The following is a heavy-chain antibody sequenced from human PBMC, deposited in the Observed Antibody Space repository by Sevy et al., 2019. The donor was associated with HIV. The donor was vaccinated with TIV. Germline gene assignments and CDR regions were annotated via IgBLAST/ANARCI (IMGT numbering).Heavy chain of an antibody. CDR3: ARDLEFYDSGDYGPAFMPDF. CDR2: ISYDGSNK. Sequence: GGSLRLSCAASGFSFSSYGMHWVRQAPGKGLEWVAVISYDGSNKHYADSVKGRFTISRDIAKNTLHLQMNSLRAEDTAVYYCARDLEFYDSGDYGPAFMPDFWGHGTLVTVSS. J-gene: IGHJ4*01. CDR1: GFSFSSYG. D-gene: IGHD4-17*01. V-gene: IGHV3-30*03.